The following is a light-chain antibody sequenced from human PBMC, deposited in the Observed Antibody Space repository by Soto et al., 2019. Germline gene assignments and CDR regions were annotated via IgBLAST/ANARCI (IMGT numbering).Light chain of an antibody. CDR2: TTS. Sequence: DVQMTQSPSSLSASVGDRVTITCRASQNIDIYLNWYQQKPGRPPTLLIYTTSRLQSGVPTRFSGSGSGTDFTLTISNLQPEDFATYSCPPSYLTPPAFGQGTKVDIK. V-gene: IGKV1-39*01. CDR3: PPSYLTPPA. J-gene: IGKJ2*01. CDR1: QNIDIY.